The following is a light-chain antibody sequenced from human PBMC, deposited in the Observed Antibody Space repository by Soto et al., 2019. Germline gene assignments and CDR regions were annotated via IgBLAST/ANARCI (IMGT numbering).Light chain of an antibody. J-gene: IGKJ3*01. V-gene: IGKV1-27*01. CDR1: QGISNY. CDR3: QKYYSAPFT. Sequence: DIQMTQSPSSLSASVGDRVTITCRASQGISNYLAWYQQKPGKVPKLLIYAASTLQSGVPSRFSGSGSGTGFTLTISSLQPEDVATYYCQKYYSAPFTFGPGTKVDIK. CDR2: AAS.